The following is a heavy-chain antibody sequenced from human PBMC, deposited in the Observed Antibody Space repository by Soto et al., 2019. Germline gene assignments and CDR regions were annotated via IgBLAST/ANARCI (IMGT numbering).Heavy chain of an antibody. CDR1: GGSISSGDYY. CDR3: ARASMVYAMGFDY. V-gene: IGHV4-30-4*01. Sequence: SETLSLTCTVSGGSISSGDYYWSWIRQPPGKGLEWIGYIYYSGSTYYNPSLKSRVTISVDTSKNQFSLKLSSVTAADTAVYYCARASMVYAMGFDYWGQGTLVTVSS. J-gene: IGHJ4*02. CDR2: IYYSGST. D-gene: IGHD2-8*01.